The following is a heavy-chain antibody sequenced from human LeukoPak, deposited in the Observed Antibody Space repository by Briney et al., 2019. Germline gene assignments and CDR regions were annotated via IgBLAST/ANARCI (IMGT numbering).Heavy chain of an antibody. D-gene: IGHD3-22*01. V-gene: IGHV4-59*08. CDR3: ARGTATWYYDNRYFDY. J-gene: IGHJ4*02. CDR2: IYYSGST. Sequence: SETLSLTCTVSGGSISSYYWSWIRQPPGKGLEWIGYIYYSGSTNYNPSLKSRVTISVDTSKNQFSLKLSSVTAADTAVYYCARGTATWYYDNRYFDYWGQGTLVTVSS. CDR1: GGSISSYY.